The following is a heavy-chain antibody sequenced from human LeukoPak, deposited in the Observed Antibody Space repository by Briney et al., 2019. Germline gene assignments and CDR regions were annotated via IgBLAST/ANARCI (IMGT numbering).Heavy chain of an antibody. Sequence: SETLSLTCSVSVGFTTYEYWNCIRQPAGKAPEWIGRIHTTGSTNYNPSLKSRLTMTLDKSKKQFSLKVTSMTTADTALYYCARGGGDSHFDSWGQRILVTVSS. J-gene: IGHJ4*02. D-gene: IGHD5-12*01. CDR2: IHTTGST. CDR1: VGFTTYEY. V-gene: IGHV4-4*07. CDR3: ARGGGDSHFDS.